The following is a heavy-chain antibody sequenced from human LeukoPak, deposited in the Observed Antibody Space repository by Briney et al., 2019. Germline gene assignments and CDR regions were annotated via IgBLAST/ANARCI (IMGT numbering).Heavy chain of an antibody. CDR1: GGSVSSGSYY. CDR3: ARESYYDSSGYYDYYYGMDV. D-gene: IGHD3-22*01. Sequence: SETLSLTCTVSGGSVSSGSYYWSWIRQPPGKGLEWTGYIYYSGSTNYNPSLKSRVTISVDTSKNQFSLKLSSVTAADTAVYYCARESYYDSSGYYDYYYGMDVWGQGTTVTVSS. J-gene: IGHJ6*02. V-gene: IGHV4-61*01. CDR2: IYYSGST.